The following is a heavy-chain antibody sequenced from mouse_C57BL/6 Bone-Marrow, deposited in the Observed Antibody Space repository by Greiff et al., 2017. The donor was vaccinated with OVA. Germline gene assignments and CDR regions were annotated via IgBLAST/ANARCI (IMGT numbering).Heavy chain of an antibody. V-gene: IGHV1-55*01. J-gene: IGHJ2*01. D-gene: IGHD2-4*01. CDR2: IYPGSGST. CDR3: ARGIYYDYDRAGYYFDY. CDR1: GYTFTSYW. Sequence: VQLQQPGAELVKPGASVKMSCKASGYTFTSYWITWVKQRPGQGLEWIGDIYPGSGSTNYNEKFKSKATLTVDTSSSTAYMQLSSLTSEDSAVYYCARGIYYDYDRAGYYFDYWGQGTTLTVSS.